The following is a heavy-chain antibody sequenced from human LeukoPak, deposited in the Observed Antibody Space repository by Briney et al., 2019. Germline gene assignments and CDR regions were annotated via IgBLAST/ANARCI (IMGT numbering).Heavy chain of an antibody. V-gene: IGHV1-69*05. D-gene: IGHD6-6*01. CDR3: ARGTRQLARYYYYYMDV. Sequence: ASVKVSCKASGGTFSSYAISWLRQAPGQGLEWMGRIIPIFGTANYAQKFQGRVTITTDESTSTAYMELSSLRSEDTAVYYCARGTRQLARYYYYYMDVWGKGTTVTVSS. CDR2: IIPIFGTA. CDR1: GGTFSSYA. J-gene: IGHJ6*03.